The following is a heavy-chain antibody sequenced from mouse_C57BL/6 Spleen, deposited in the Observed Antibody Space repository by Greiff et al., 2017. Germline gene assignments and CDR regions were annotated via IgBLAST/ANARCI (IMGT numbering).Heavy chain of an antibody. J-gene: IGHJ4*01. CDR2: ISNGGGST. D-gene: IGHD1-1*01. V-gene: IGHV5-12*01. CDR3: ARIDYYGHAMDY. CDR1: GFTFSDYY. Sequence: EVHLVESGGGLVQPGGSLKLSCAASGFTFSDYYMYWVRQTPEKRLEWVAYISNGGGSTYYPDTVKGRFTISRDNAKNTLYLQMSRLKSEDTAMYYCARIDYYGHAMDYWGQGTSVTVSS.